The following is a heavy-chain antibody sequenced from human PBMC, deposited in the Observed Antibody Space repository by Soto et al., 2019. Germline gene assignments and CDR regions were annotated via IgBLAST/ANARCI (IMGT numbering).Heavy chain of an antibody. Sequence: EVQLVESGGGLIQPGGSLRLSCAASGFAVSSKYMTWVRQAPGKGLEWVSVIYGDGTTYYADSVKFRFPISRDTSKNTLDLQLESLSGEETAVYCCVKATGWPGFDFWGQGTLVTVAS. J-gene: IGHJ4*02. CDR1: GFAVSSKY. D-gene: IGHD6-19*01. CDR3: VKATGWPGFDF. CDR2: IYGDGTT. V-gene: IGHV3-53*01.